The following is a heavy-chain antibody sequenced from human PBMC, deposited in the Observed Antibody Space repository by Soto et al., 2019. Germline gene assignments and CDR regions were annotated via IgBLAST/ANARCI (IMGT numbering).Heavy chain of an antibody. V-gene: IGHV3-15*01. D-gene: IGHD3-9*01. CDR3: TTDGTYYDILTGYYTGANWFDP. J-gene: IGHJ5*02. CDR2: IKSKTDGGTT. CDR1: GFTFSNAW. Sequence: GGSLRLSCAASGFTFSNAWMSWVRQAPEKELKWVGRIKSKTDGGTTDYDAPVKGRFTISRDDSKNTLYLQMNSLKTEDTAVYYCTTDGTYYDILTGYYTGANWFDPWGQGTLVTVSS.